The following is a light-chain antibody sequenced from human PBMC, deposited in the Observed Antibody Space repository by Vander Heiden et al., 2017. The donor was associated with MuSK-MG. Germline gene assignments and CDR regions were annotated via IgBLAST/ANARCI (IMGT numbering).Light chain of an antibody. J-gene: IGKJ4*01. Sequence: ETVFTQSPGTLSLSPGERATLSCRASQSVSSSYLAWYQQKPGQAPRLLIYGASSRATGIPDRFSGSGSGTDFTLTISRLEPEDFAVYYCQQYGSSALTFGGGTKVEIK. V-gene: IGKV3-20*01. CDR2: GAS. CDR1: QSVSSSY. CDR3: QQYGSSALT.